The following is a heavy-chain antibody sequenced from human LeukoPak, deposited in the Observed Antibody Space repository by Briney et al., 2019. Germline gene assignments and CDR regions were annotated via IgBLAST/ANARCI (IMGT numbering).Heavy chain of an antibody. D-gene: IGHD1-1*01. Sequence: VASVKVSCKASGGTFSSYTISWVRQAPGQGLEWMGRIIPTLGIANYAQKFQGRVTITADKSTSTAYMELSSLRSEDTAVYYCARLGLNDRDAFDIWGQGTMVTVSS. CDR1: GGTFSSYT. CDR2: IIPTLGIA. CDR3: ARLGLNDRDAFDI. V-gene: IGHV1-69*02. J-gene: IGHJ3*02.